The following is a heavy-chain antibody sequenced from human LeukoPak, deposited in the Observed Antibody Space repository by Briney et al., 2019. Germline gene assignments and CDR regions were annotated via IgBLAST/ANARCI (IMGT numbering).Heavy chain of an antibody. Sequence: ASVKVSCKASGYTFTSYDITWARQATGQGLEWMGWMNPNSGNTGYAQKFQGRVTMTRNTSISTAYMELSSLRSEDTAVYYCARGGNYYDSSGYYDNWFDPWGQGTLVTVSS. CDR1: GYTFTSYD. CDR2: MNPNSGNT. V-gene: IGHV1-8*01. CDR3: ARGGNYYDSSGYYDNWFDP. J-gene: IGHJ5*02. D-gene: IGHD3-22*01.